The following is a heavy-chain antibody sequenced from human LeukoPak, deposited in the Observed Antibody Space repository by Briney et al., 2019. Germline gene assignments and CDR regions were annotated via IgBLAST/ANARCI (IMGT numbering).Heavy chain of an antibody. CDR2: IRYDGRSE. Sequence: GGSLRLSCAASEFIFSNCDMHWVRQAPGKGLEWVTLIRYDGRSEYYSAYMQGRFTVSRDNSKNNLYLNMNNLRPEDTAVYYCARTRLGTSTSFYFDLWGQGTLVTFSS. J-gene: IGHJ4*02. CDR3: ARTRLGTSTSFYFDL. CDR1: EFIFSNCD. V-gene: IGHV3-30*02. D-gene: IGHD1-26*01.